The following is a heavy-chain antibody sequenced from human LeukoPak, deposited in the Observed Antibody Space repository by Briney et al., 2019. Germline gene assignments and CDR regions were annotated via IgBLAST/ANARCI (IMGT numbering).Heavy chain of an antibody. D-gene: IGHD6-6*01. CDR1: GFSLDDYT. Sequence: PGGSLRLSCAASGFSLDDYTMHWVRQAPGKGLEWVSLISWDGVSTHYADSVKGRFTISRDNSKNSLYLQMNSLRTEDTALYYCAKSAARLVSDYYYYMDVWGKGTTVTVSS. V-gene: IGHV3-43*01. J-gene: IGHJ6*03. CDR3: AKSAARLVSDYYYYMDV. CDR2: ISWDGVST.